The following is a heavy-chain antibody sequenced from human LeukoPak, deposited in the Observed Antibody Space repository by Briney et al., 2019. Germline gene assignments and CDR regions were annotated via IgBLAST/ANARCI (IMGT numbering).Heavy chain of an antibody. Sequence: GGSLRLSCAASGFTFSSYGMHWVRQAPGKGLEGVAFIRYDGSNKYYADSVKGRFTISRDNSKNTLYLQMNSLRAEDTAVYYCAKDRRFGESSFDYWGQGTLVTVSS. J-gene: IGHJ4*02. D-gene: IGHD3-10*01. CDR3: AKDRRFGESSFDY. CDR1: GFTFSSYG. V-gene: IGHV3-30*02. CDR2: IRYDGSNK.